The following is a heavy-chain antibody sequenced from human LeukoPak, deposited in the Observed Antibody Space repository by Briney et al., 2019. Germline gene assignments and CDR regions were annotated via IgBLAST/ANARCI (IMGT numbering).Heavy chain of an antibody. J-gene: IGHJ6*02. V-gene: IGHV3-13*01. CDR1: GFTFSSYD. CDR2: IGTAGDT. CDR3: VRSSGYYYRSYYYYYGMDV. D-gene: IGHD3-22*01. Sequence: GGSLRLSCAASGFTFSSYDMHWVRQATGKGLEWVSAIGTAGDTYYPGSVKGRFTISRENAKNSLYLQMNSLRVGDTAVYYCVRSSGYYYRSYYYYYGMDVWGQGTTVTVPS.